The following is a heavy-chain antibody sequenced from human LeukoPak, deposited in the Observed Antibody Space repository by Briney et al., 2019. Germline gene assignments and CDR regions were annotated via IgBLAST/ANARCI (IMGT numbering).Heavy chain of an antibody. J-gene: IGHJ4*02. CDR2: ISSSSSYI. CDR1: GFTFSSYS. V-gene: IGHV3-21*01. CDR3: ASLKVGATRTNANDY. D-gene: IGHD1-26*01. Sequence: PGGSLRLSCAASGFTFSSYSMNWVRQAPGKGLEWVSSISSSSSYIYYADSVKGRFTISRDNAKNSLYLQMNSLRAEDTAVCYCASLKVGATRTNANDYWGQGTLVTVSS.